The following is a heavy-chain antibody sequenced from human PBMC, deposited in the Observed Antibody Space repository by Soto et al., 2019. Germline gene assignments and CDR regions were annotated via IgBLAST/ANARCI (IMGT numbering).Heavy chain of an antibody. D-gene: IGHD1-1*01. J-gene: IGHJ3*02. Sequence: SQTLSLTCAISGDSVSSNSAAWNWIRQSPSRGLEWLGRTYYRSKWYNDYAVSVKSRITINPDTSKNQFSLQLNSVTPEDTAVYYCARDRGQRGTHRPYAFDIWGQGTMVTVSS. V-gene: IGHV6-1*01. CDR3: ARDRGQRGTHRPYAFDI. CDR1: GDSVSSNSAA. CDR2: TYYRSKWYN.